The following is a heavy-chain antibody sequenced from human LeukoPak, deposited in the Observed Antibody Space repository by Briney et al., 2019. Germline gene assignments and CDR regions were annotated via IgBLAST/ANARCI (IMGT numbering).Heavy chain of an antibody. V-gene: IGHV3-30*01. CDR3: ARSIAVAGFDY. J-gene: IGHJ4*02. D-gene: IGHD6-19*01. CDR1: GFTFSSYA. Sequence: GGSLRLSCAASGFTFSSYAMHWVRQAPGKGLEWVAVISYDGSNKYYADSVKGRFTISRDNSKNTLYLQMNSLRVEDTAVYYCARSIAVAGFDYWGQGTLVTVSS. CDR2: ISYDGSNK.